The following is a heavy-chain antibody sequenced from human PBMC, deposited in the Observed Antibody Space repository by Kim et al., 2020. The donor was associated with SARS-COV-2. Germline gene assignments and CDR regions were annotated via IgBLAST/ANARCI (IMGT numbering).Heavy chain of an antibody. D-gene: IGHD3-22*01. J-gene: IGHJ4*02. V-gene: IGHV3-21*01. Sequence: GGSLRLSCAASGFTFSSYSMNWVRQAPGKGLEWVSSISSSSSYIYYADSVKGRFTISRDNAKNSLYLQMNSLRAEDTAVYYCAREALHDSSGRSPFDYWGQGTLVTVSS. CDR1: GFTFSSYS. CDR2: ISSSSSYI. CDR3: AREALHDSSGRSPFDY.